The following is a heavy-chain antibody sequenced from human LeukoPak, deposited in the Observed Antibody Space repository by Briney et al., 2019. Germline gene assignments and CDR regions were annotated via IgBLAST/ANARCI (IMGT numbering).Heavy chain of an antibody. CDR1: GFTFSSYG. CDR3: AKEFDIVVVQYYFDY. J-gene: IGHJ4*02. V-gene: IGHV3-33*06. Sequence: GRSLRLSCAASGFTFSSYGVHWVRQAPGKGLEWVAVIWYDGSNKYYADSVKGRFTISRDNSKNTLYLQMNSLRAEDTAVYYCAKEFDIVVVQYYFDYWGQGTLVTVSS. D-gene: IGHD2-2*01. CDR2: IWYDGSNK.